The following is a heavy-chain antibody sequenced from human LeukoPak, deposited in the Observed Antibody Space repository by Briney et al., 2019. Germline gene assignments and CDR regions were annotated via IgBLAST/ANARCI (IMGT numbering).Heavy chain of an antibody. J-gene: IGHJ6*03. CDR1: GGSISSGSYY. CDR2: IYTSGST. V-gene: IGHV4-61*02. D-gene: IGHD3-10*01. CDR3: ATVTLPGTFRRPDG. Sequence: PSETLSLTCTVSGGSISSGSYYWSWIRQPAGKGLEWIGRIYTSGSTNYNPSLKSRVTISVDTSKNQFSLKLSSVTAADTAVYDCATVTLPGTFRRPDGCGKGITVTVSS.